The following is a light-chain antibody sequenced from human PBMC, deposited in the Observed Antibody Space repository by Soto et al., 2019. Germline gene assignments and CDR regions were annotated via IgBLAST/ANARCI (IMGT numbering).Light chain of an antibody. CDR1: QSISSY. Sequence: DIQMTQSPSSLSASVGDRVTITCRASQSISSYLNWYQQKPGKAPKLLIYAASSLQSGVPSRFSGSGSGTDFTLTISSLQPEDFAPYDCQQSYSTLPTFGQGTRLEIK. CDR2: AAS. CDR3: QQSYSTLPT. V-gene: IGKV1-39*01. J-gene: IGKJ5*01.